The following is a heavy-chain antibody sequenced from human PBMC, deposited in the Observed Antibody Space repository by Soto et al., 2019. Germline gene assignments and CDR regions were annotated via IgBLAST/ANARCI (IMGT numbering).Heavy chain of an antibody. D-gene: IGHD6-13*01. V-gene: IGHV4-39*01. CDR3: ARQVGNSSSWLVVGY. CDR2: IYYSGST. CDR1: GGSISSSSYY. J-gene: IGHJ4*02. Sequence: QLQLQESGPGLVKPSETLSLTCTVSGGSISSSSYYWGWIRQPPGKGLEWIGSIYYSGSTYYNPSLKSRVTISVDTSKNQFSLKLSSVTAAETAVYYCARQVGNSSSWLVVGYWGQGTLVTVSS.